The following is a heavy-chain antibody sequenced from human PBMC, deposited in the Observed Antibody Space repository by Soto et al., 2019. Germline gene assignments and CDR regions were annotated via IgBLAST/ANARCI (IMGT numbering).Heavy chain of an antibody. CDR3: ARALDPSPDYGDSNWYFDL. CDR1: SGSISSSNW. V-gene: IGHV4-4*02. J-gene: IGHJ2*01. D-gene: IGHD4-17*01. CDR2: IYHSGST. Sequence: QVQLQESGPGLVKPSGTLSLTCAVSSGSISSSNWWSWVRQPPGKGLEWIGEIYHSGSTNYNPSLKSRVTISVGRSKNQSALKLSAVTAADTAVYYCARALDPSPDYGDSNWYFDLWGRGTLVTVSS.